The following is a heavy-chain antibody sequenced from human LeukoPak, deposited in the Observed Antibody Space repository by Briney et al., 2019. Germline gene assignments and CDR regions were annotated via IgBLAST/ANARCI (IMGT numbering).Heavy chain of an antibody. J-gene: IGHJ4*02. CDR2: INYSGST. D-gene: IGHD3-3*01. CDR1: GGSFSGYY. V-gene: IGHV4-34*01. Sequence: SETLSLTCAVYGGSFSGYYWSWIRQPPGKGLEWIGEINYSGSTNYNPSLKSRVTISVDTSKNQFSLKLSSVTAADTAVYYCARGPPLWSGYYYFDYWGQGTLVTVSS. CDR3: ARGPPLWSGYYYFDY.